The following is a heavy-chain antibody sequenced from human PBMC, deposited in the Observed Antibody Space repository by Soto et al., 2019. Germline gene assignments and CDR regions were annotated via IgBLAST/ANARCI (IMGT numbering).Heavy chain of an antibody. J-gene: IGHJ4*02. CDR3: ARGYTEYDYHSYYFDS. Sequence: QVQLVQSGADVKKPGSSVKVSCKAYGGTFSTSLISWLRQAPGQGREWMGGIIPIFGTPNYAQKFQGRVTITADESTSIVYMELNSLRSEDTAMYYCARGYTEYDYHSYYFDSWGQGTHVTVSS. CDR2: IIPIFGTP. CDR1: GGTFSTSL. V-gene: IGHV1-69*01. D-gene: IGHD3-16*01.